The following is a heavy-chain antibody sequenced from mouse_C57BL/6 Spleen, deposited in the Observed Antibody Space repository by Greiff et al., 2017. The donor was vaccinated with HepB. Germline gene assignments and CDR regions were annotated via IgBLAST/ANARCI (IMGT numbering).Heavy chain of an antibody. CDR1: GFNIKDYY. V-gene: IGHV14-2*01. CDR2: IDPEDGET. J-gene: IGHJ1*03. D-gene: IGHD1-1*01. CDR3: ARGSSYDWYFDV. Sequence: DVQLQESGAELVKPGASVKLSCTASGFNIKDYYMHWVKQRTEQGLEWIGRIDPEDGETKYASKFQGKATITADTSSNTAYLQLSSLTSEDTAVYYCARGSSYDWYFDVWGTGTTVTVSS.